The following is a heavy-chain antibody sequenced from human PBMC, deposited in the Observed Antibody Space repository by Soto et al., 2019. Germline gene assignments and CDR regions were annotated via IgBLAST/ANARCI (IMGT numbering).Heavy chain of an antibody. V-gene: IGHV3-23*01. CDR3: ARGRYLDSSDYWVANLPFDH. D-gene: IGHD3-22*01. Sequence: GSLRLSCAAAGFTCNSYVMTWVRQAPGEGLEWVSSISRSGRGSAYYADSVKGRFTISRDNSENTLFLQMNNLRDEDTALYYCARGRYLDSSDYWVANLPFDHWGLGTLVTVSS. CDR2: ISRSGRGSA. J-gene: IGHJ4*02. CDR1: GFTCNSYV.